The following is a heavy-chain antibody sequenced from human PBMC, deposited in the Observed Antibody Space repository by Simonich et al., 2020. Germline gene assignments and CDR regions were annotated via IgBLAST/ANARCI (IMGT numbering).Heavy chain of an antibody. Sequence: QVQLVQSGAEVKKPGASVKVSCKASGYTFTGYYIHWVRQAPGQGLEWMGCINPNSGGTNYAQKFQGRVTMTRDTSISTAYMERSRLRSDDTAVYYCARARLYSSSHAFDIWGQGTMVTVSS. J-gene: IGHJ3*02. CDR1: GYTFTGYY. V-gene: IGHV1-2*02. D-gene: IGHD6-6*01. CDR2: INPNSGGT. CDR3: ARARLYSSSHAFDI.